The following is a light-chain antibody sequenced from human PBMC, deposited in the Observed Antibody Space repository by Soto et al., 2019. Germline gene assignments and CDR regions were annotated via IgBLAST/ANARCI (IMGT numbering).Light chain of an antibody. V-gene: IGKV1-5*03. CDR2: KAS. Sequence: DIQMTQSPSTLSASVGDRVTITCRASQTINNWLAWYQLKPGTAPKLLIYKASNLESGVPSRFNGSVSGTEFTLSISSLQPDDCAAYFCQQDESLFTFGPGTKV. CDR3: QQDESLFT. J-gene: IGKJ3*01. CDR1: QTINNW.